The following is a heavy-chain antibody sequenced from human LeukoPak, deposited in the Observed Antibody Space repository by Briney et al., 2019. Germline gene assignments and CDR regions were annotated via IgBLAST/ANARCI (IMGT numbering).Heavy chain of an antibody. V-gene: IGHV3-49*03. CDR2: IRRNTYGGTT. CDR3: TRASAVVTQTFDY. D-gene: IGHD2-21*02. J-gene: IGHJ4*02. Sequence: GGSLRLSCTASGFTFGDNTMSWFRQAPGKGLEWIGFIRRNTYGGTTEYAASVKGRFTISRDDSKSIAYLQMNSLKTEDTAVYYCTRASAVVTQTFDYWGQGDLVTVSS. CDR1: GFTFGDNT.